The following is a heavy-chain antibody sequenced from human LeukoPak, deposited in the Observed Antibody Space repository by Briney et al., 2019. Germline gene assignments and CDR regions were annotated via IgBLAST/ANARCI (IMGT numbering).Heavy chain of an antibody. V-gene: IGHV3-53*01. D-gene: IGHD6-13*01. CDR1: GFTVSSNY. CDR3: ARESVTAAGTVGY. J-gene: IGHJ4*02. Sequence: GGSLRLSCAASGFTVSSNYMSWVGQAPGKGLECVSVIYGNNSTYYADSVKGRFTISRDNSKNTLYLQMNSLRAEDTAVYYCARESVTAAGTVGYWGQGTLVTVSS. CDR2: IYGNNST.